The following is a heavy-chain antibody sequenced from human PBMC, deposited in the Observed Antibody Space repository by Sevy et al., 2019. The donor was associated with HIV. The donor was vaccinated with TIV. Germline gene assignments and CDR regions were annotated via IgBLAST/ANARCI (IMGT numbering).Heavy chain of an antibody. CDR2: FDPEDGET. V-gene: IGHV1-24*01. J-gene: IGHJ4*02. D-gene: IGHD3-22*01. Sequence: VKVSCKVSGYTLTELSMHWLRQAPGKGLEWVGSFDPEDGETVYEHNFQGRVSMTEDTSTDPAYMEVISLKFEDTAVYYCATTKDYYDSSGYPFDYWGQGTLVTVSS. CDR3: ATTKDYYDSSGYPFDY. CDR1: GYTLTELS.